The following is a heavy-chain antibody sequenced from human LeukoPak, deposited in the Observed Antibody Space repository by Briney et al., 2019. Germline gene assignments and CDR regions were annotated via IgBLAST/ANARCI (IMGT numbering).Heavy chain of an antibody. CDR3: ARRHGPEAFDY. J-gene: IGHJ4*02. CDR2: IYYSGST. V-gene: IGHV4-59*01. Sequence: PSETLSLTCTVSGGSISSYYWSWLRQPPGKGLEWIGYIYYSGSTNYNPSLKSRVTISVDTSKNQFSLKLSSVTAADTAVYYCARRHGPEAFDYWGQGTLVTVSS. CDR1: GGSISSYY.